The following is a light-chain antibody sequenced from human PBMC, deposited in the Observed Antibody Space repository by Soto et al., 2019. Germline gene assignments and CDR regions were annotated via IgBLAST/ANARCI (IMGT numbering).Light chain of an antibody. Sequence: QSVLTQPPSASGXXXXSVXXXCTGTSSDVGGYKYVSWYQQHPGKAPKLMIYEVSERPSGVPDRFSGSKSGNTASLTVSGLQAEDEADYYCSSYAGSNNFVIFGGGTKLTVL. V-gene: IGLV2-8*01. J-gene: IGLJ2*01. CDR1: SSDVGGYKY. CDR2: EVS. CDR3: SSYAGSNNFVI.